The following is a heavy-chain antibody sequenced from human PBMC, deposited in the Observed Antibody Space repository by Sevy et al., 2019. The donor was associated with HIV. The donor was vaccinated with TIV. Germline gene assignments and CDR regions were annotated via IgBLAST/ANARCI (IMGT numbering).Heavy chain of an antibody. CDR1: GYTFTSYD. CDR3: ATGFRGGYSYGYYFGY. J-gene: IGHJ4*02. D-gene: IGHD5-18*01. V-gene: IGHV1-8*01. Sequence: ASVKVSCKASGYTFTSYDINWVRQATGQGLEWMGWMNPNSGNTGYEQKYQGRVTMTRNTSISTAYMELSSLRSEDTAVYYCATGFRGGYSYGYYFGYWGQGTLVTVSS. CDR2: MNPNSGNT.